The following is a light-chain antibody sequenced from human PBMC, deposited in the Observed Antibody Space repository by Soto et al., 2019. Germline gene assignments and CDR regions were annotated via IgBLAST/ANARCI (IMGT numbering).Light chain of an antibody. Sequence: EIVLTQSPGTLSLSPGERATLSCRASQSISSSYSAWYQQKPGQAPRLLIYAASSRATGIPDRFSGSGSGTDFTLTISRLEPEDFAVYYCQQYGSSSYTFGQGTQLDIK. J-gene: IGKJ2*01. CDR1: QSISSSY. V-gene: IGKV3-20*01. CDR3: QQYGSSSYT. CDR2: AAS.